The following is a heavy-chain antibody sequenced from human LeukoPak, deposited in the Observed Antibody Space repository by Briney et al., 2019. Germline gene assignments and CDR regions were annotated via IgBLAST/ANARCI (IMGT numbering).Heavy chain of an antibody. CDR3: ATRTI. V-gene: IGHV4-34*01. J-gene: IGHJ4*02. CDR2: INHSGST. Sequence: SETLSLTXAVYGGSFRGYYWSWIRQPPGKGLEWIGEINHSGSTNYNPSLKSRVTISVDTSNNQSSLKLSSVTAADTAVYYCATRTIWGQGTLVTVSS. CDR1: GGSFRGYY. D-gene: IGHD1-1*01.